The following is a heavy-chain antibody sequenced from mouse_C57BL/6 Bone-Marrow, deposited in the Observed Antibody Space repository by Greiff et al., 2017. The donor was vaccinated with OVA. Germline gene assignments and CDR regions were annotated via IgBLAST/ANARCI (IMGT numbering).Heavy chain of an antibody. J-gene: IGHJ4*01. V-gene: IGHV5-16*01. CDR2: INYDGSST. Sequence: EVNVVESEGGLVQPGSSMKLSCTASGFTFSDYYMAWVRQVPEKGLEWVANINYDGSSTYYLDSLKSRFIISRDNAKNILYLQMSSLKSEDTATYYCARDWGYSNSYYYAMDYWGQGTSVTVSS. CDR3: ARDWGYSNSYYYAMDY. D-gene: IGHD2-5*01. CDR1: GFTFSDYY.